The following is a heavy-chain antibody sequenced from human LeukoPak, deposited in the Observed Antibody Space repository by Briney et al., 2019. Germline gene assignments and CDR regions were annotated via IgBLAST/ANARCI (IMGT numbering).Heavy chain of an antibody. CDR2: ISSSSNYI. CDR1: GFTFSTYT. D-gene: IGHD5-18*01. J-gene: IGHJ4*02. Sequence: GGSLRLSCAASGFTFSTYTMNWVRQAPGKGLEWVSSISSSSNYIYYAGSVKGRFTISRDNGMNTVYIEMNSLRVEDTAVYYCARGYSYGYVDYWGQGTLVTVSS. CDR3: ARGYSYGYVDY. V-gene: IGHV3-21*01.